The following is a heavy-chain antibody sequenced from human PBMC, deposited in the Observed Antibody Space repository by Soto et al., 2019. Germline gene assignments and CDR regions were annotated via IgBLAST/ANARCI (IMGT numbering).Heavy chain of an antibody. V-gene: IGHV1-69*08. Sequence: QVQLVQSGAELRKPGSAVKLSCKASGGTFSNSPISWVRQIPGQGPEWMGRIIPSPARTIYSRKFRGRVTLTADKSTQTVYMTLSRLTTEDSGVYYCARGQVGASSFDYWGQGTRVTVSS. CDR2: IIPSPART. J-gene: IGHJ4*02. CDR3: ARGQVGASSFDY. CDR1: GGTFSNSP. D-gene: IGHD1-26*01.